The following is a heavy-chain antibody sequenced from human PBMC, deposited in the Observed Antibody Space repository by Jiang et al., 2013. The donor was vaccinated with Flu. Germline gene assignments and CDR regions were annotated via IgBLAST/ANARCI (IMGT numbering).Heavy chain of an antibody. Sequence: SVKVSCKASGYTFTNYGISWVRQAPGQGLEWMGWISVYNGNTNYARKFQGRVTMTTDTSTSTAYMELRSLRSDDTAVYYCARDLDSSSYPIDYWGQGTLVTVSS. D-gene: IGHD6-13*01. J-gene: IGHJ4*02. CDR2: ISVYNGNT. V-gene: IGHV1-18*01. CDR1: GYTFTNYG. CDR3: ARDLDSSSYPIDY.